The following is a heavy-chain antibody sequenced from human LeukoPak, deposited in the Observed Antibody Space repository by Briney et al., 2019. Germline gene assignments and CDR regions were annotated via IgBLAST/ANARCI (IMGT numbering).Heavy chain of an antibody. Sequence: GASVKLSCKVSGYTLTELSMHWVRQSPGKGLEWMGGFDPEDGETVYAQKSQGRVTMTEDTSTDTAYMELSSLRSEDTAVYYCATGIAVAGHDAFDLWGQGRMVTVSS. J-gene: IGHJ3*01. V-gene: IGHV1-24*01. CDR2: FDPEDGET. D-gene: IGHD6-19*01. CDR3: ATGIAVAGHDAFDL. CDR1: GYTLTELS.